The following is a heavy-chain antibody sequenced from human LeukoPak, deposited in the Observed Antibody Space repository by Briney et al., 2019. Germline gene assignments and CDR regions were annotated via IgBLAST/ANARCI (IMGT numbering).Heavy chain of an antibody. D-gene: IGHD6-6*01. Sequence: SETLSLTCTVSGGSISSYYWSWIRQPPGKGLEWIGYIYYSGSTNYNPSLKSRVPISVDTSKNRFSLKLSSVTAADTAVYYCARVVAARTYYMDVWGKGTTVTVSS. CDR2: IYYSGST. CDR3: ARVVAARTYYMDV. J-gene: IGHJ6*03. CDR1: GGSISSYY. V-gene: IGHV4-59*01.